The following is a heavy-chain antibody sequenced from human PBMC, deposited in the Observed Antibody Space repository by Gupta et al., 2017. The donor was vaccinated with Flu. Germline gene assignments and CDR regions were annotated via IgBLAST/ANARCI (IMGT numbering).Heavy chain of an antibody. V-gene: IGHV3-23*01. Sequence: EVQLLESGGGLVQPGGSLRLSCAASGFTFSSYAMSWVRQAPGKGLEWVSAISGSGGSTYYADSVKGRFTISRDNSKNTLYLQMNSLRAEDTAVYYCAKPGYYGSGSYRLAYYFDYWGQGTLVTVSS. D-gene: IGHD3-10*01. CDR3: AKPGYYGSGSYRLAYYFDY. CDR1: GFTFSSYA. CDR2: ISGSGGST. J-gene: IGHJ4*02.